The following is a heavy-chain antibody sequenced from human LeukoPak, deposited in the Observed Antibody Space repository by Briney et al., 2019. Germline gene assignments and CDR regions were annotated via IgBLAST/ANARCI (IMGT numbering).Heavy chain of an antibody. CDR3: ARGRGFGESKH. V-gene: IGHV1-2*04. Sequence: ASVKVSCKAFGYTFTSYGISWVRQAPGQGLEWMGWINPNSGGTNYAQKFQGWVTMTRDTSISTAYMELSRLRSDDTAVYYCARGRGFGESKHWGQGTLVTVSS. D-gene: IGHD3-10*01. CDR1: GYTFTSYG. J-gene: IGHJ4*02. CDR2: INPNSGGT.